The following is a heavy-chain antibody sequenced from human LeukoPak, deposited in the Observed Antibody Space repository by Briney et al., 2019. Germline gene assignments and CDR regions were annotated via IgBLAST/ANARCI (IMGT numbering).Heavy chain of an antibody. Sequence: GESLRISCQGSGYSFTNYWIGWVRQMSGKGLEWMGIIYPGDSDTRYSPSFQGQVTISADKSSNTLYLQWSSLKASDTAMYYCAASTYGSGSYVGFDSWGQGTLLTVSS. CDR1: GYSFTNYW. V-gene: IGHV5-51*01. D-gene: IGHD3-10*01. J-gene: IGHJ4*02. CDR3: AASTYGSGSYVGFDS. CDR2: IYPGDSDT.